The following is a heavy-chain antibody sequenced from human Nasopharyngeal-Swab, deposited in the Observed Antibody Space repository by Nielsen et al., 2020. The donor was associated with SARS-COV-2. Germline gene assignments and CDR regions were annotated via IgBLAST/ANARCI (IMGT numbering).Heavy chain of an antibody. J-gene: IGHJ4*02. Sequence: SQTLSLTCAVYGGSFSGYYWSWIRQPPGKGLEWIGEINHSGSTNYNPSLKSRVTISADTSKNQFSLKLSSVTAADTAVYYCARGYNWTRGFVSRGFDYWGQGTPVTVSS. CDR1: GGSFSGYY. CDR3: ARGYNWTRGFVSRGFDY. V-gene: IGHV4-34*01. D-gene: IGHD1-20*01. CDR2: INHSGST.